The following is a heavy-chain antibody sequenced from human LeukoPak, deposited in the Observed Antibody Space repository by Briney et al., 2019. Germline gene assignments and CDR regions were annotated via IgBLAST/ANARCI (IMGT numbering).Heavy chain of an antibody. CDR1: GGTFSSYA. V-gene: IGHV1-69*05. Sequence: SVKVSCRASGGTFSSYAISWVRQAPGQGLEWMGGIIPIFGTANYAQKFQGRVTITTGESTSTAYMELSSLRSEDTAVYYCARESRIQRVWSGYPRGFDPWGQGTLVTVSS. CDR3: ARESRIQRVWSGYPRGFDP. D-gene: IGHD3-3*01. CDR2: IIPIFGTA. J-gene: IGHJ5*02.